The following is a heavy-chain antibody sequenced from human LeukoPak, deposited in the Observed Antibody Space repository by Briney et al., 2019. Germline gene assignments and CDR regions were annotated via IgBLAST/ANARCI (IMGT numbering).Heavy chain of an antibody. CDR2: IYSGGST. D-gene: IGHD2-2*01. J-gene: IGHJ3*02. V-gene: IGHV3-66*01. CDR1: GFTVSSNY. CDR3: ASLVVVPAARGAAFDI. Sequence: PGGSLRLSCAASGFTVSSNYMSWVRQAPGKGLEWVSVIYSGGSTYYADSVKGRFTISRDNSKNTLYLQMNSLRAEDTAVYYCASLVVVPAARGAAFDIWGQGTVVTVSS.